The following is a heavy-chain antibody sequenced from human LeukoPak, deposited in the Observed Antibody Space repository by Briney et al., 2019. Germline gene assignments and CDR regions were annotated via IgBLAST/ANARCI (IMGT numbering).Heavy chain of an antibody. D-gene: IGHD1-26*01. CDR3: ARGRGELLSYNWFDP. V-gene: IGHV3-21*01. Sequence: GGSLRPSCAASGFTFSSYSMNWVRQAPGKGLEWASSISSSSSYIYYADSVKGRFTISRDNAKNSLYLQMNSLRAEDTAVYYCARGRGELLSYNWFDPWGQGTLVTVSS. J-gene: IGHJ5*02. CDR1: GFTFSSYS. CDR2: ISSSSSYI.